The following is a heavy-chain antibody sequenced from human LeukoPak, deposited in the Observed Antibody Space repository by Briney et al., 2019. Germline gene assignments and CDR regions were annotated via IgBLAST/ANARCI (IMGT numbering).Heavy chain of an antibody. CDR1: GFTFSSYW. CDR2: IKQDGSEK. D-gene: IGHD1-1*01. J-gene: IGHJ4*02. Sequence: GGSLRLSCAASGFTFSSYWMSWVRQAPGKGLEWVANIKQDGSEKYYVDSVKGRFTISRDNSKNTLYLQMNSLRAEDTAVYSCAREENSLDRLGGDYWGQGTLVPVSS. V-gene: IGHV3-7*01. CDR3: AREENSLDRLGGDY.